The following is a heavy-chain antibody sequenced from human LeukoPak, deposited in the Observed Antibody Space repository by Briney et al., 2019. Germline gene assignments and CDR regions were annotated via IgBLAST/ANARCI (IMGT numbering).Heavy chain of an antibody. CDR2: IYSAGNT. CDR3: ARGGTPGYSSGRIDY. CDR1: GFTVSSNY. V-gene: IGHV3-53*04. J-gene: IGHJ4*02. D-gene: IGHD6-19*01. Sequence: GGSLRLSCVASGFTVSSNYMSWVRQAPGKGLEWVSVIYSAGNTYCADSVKGRFTISRHNSENTLYLHMNSLRVEDTAVYFCARGGTPGYSSGRIDYWGQGTPVTVSS.